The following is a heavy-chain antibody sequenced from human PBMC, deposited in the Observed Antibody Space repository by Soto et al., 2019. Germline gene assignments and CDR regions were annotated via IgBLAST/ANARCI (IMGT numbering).Heavy chain of an antibody. V-gene: IGHV3-23*01. J-gene: IGHJ4*02. Sequence: GGSLRLSCAASGFTFSSYAMSWVRQAPGKGLEWVSAISGSGGSTYYADSVKGRFTISRDNSKNTLYLQMNSLRAEDTAVYYCAKDRKARGYSYGVTLDYWGQGTLVTVSS. CDR2: ISGSGGST. D-gene: IGHD5-18*01. CDR1: GFTFSSYA. CDR3: AKDRKARGYSYGVTLDY.